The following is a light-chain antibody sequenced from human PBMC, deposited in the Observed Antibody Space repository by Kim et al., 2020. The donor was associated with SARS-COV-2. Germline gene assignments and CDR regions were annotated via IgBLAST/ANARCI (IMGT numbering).Light chain of an antibody. CDR2: DAS. Sequence: YASDRHRVTHTCQAIQDIKKSLNGYQQKPGRAPKPLISDASNLETGVPSRFSGSGSGTDFSFTISGLQPEDIATYYCLQHVDLPLTFGGGTKLEI. CDR3: LQHVDLPLT. V-gene: IGKV1-33*01. J-gene: IGKJ4*01. CDR1: QDIKKS.